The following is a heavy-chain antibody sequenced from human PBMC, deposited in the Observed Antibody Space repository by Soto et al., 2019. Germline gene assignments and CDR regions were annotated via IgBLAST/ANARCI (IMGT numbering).Heavy chain of an antibody. V-gene: IGHV3-30-3*01. CDR3: ARDLHAVGALGAAIYYYYDMDV. J-gene: IGHJ6*02. CDR1: GFTFSSYA. D-gene: IGHD7-27*01. Sequence: QVQLVESGGGVVQPGRSLRLSCAASGFTFSSYAMHWVRQAPGKGLEWVAVISYDETNKYYADSVKGRFTISRDNSNNTLYLQMNSLRAEDTAVYYCARDLHAVGALGAAIYYYYDMDVWGQGTTVTVSS. CDR2: ISYDETNK.